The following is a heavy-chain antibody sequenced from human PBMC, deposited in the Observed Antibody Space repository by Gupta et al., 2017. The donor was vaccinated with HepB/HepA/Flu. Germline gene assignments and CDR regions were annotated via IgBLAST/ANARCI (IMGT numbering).Heavy chain of an antibody. D-gene: IGHD3-3*01. Sequence: QLQLQESGPGLVKPSETLSLTCTVSGGSISSSSYYWGWIRQPPGKGLEWIGSIYYSGSTYYNPSLKSRVTISVDTSKNQFSLKLSSVTAADTAVYYCARRLGDFWSGYYEYYFDYWGQGTLVTVSS. CDR1: GGSISSSSYY. CDR2: IYYSGST. CDR3: ARRLGDFWSGYYEYYFDY. V-gene: IGHV4-39*01. J-gene: IGHJ4*02.